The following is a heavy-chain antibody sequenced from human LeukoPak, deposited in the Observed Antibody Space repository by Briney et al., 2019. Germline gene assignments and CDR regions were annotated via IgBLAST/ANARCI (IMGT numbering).Heavy chain of an antibody. D-gene: IGHD1-14*01. V-gene: IGHV1-24*01. CDR1: VYILTELS. CDR2: FDPEDRET. Sequence: ASVKVSCKVSVYILTELSMHWVRQAPGKGLEWMGGFDPEDRETIYAQNFQGRVPMTEDTSTDTAYMELSSLRSEDTAVYYCATGSAGNLYYYYYMDVWGKGATVTVSS. J-gene: IGHJ6*03. CDR3: ATGSAGNLYYYYYMDV.